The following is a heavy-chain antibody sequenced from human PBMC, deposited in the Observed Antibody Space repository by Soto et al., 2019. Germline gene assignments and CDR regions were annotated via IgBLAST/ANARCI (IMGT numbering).Heavy chain of an antibody. J-gene: IGHJ1*01. CDR2: LSYNGNNH. D-gene: IGHD3-10*01. CDR3: ARDLRHSYGSGRLES. Sequence: QVQLVESGGGVVQPGRSLRLSCAASGFAFSSYPLHWVRRAPGKGLEWVAVLSYNGNNHYYADSVKGRFTISRDNSKNTLYLQLDSLRSEDTAVYYCARDLRHSYGSGRLESWGQGTLVTVSS. CDR1: GFAFSSYP. V-gene: IGHV3-30-3*01.